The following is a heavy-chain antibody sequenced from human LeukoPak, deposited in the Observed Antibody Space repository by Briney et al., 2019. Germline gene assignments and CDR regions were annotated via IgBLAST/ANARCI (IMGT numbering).Heavy chain of an antibody. D-gene: IGHD3-22*01. Sequence: ASVKVSYKASGYTFPSYGISWVRQAPGQGREWMGWISAYNGNTHYAQKLQGRVTMTTDTSTSTVYMELRSLRSDDTAVYYCARGSPPRRNYDSRGYYSYYFDYWGQGTLVTVSS. CDR2: ISAYNGNT. CDR1: GYTFPSYG. CDR3: ARGSPPRRNYDSRGYYSYYFDY. V-gene: IGHV1-18*01. J-gene: IGHJ4*02.